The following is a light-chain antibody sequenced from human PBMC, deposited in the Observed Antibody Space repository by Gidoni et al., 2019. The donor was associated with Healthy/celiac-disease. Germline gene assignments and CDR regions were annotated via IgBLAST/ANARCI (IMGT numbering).Light chain of an antibody. CDR1: QSISSY. CDR2: AAS. Sequence: DIQMTQSPYSLSASVGDRVTITCRASQSISSYLNWYQQKPGKAPKLLIYAASSLQSGVPSRFSGSGSGTDCTLPISSLQPEDFATYYCQQSYSTRYTFXQXTKLEIK. J-gene: IGKJ2*01. V-gene: IGKV1-39*01. CDR3: QQSYSTRYT.